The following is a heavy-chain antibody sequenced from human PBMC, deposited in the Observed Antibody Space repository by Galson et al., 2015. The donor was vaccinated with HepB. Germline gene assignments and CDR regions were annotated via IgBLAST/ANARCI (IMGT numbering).Heavy chain of an antibody. V-gene: IGHV3-9*01. CDR2: ISWNSGSI. J-gene: IGHJ3*02. CDR1: GFTFDDYA. CDR3: AKPSGSHDAFDI. Sequence: SLRLSCAASGFTFDDYAMHWVRQAPGKGLEWVSGISWNSGSIGYADSVKGRFTISRDNAKNSLYLQMNNLRAEDTALYYCAKPSGSHDAFDIWGQGTMVTVSS. D-gene: IGHD1-26*01.